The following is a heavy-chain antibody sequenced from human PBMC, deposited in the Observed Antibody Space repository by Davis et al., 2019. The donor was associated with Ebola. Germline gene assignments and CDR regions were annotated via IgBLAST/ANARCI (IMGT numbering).Heavy chain of an antibody. D-gene: IGHD1-26*01. J-gene: IGHJ3*01. CDR2: ITYDGSNK. V-gene: IGHV3-30*03. CDR3: AMRWELRYDFDL. CDR1: GFTFSSYG. Sequence: PGGSLRLSCAASGFTFSSYGMHWVRQAPGKGLEWVAVITYDGSNKYYADSVKGRFTISRDNSKNTLYLQMNSLRIEDTAVYYYAMRWELRYDFDLWGQGTMVTVSS.